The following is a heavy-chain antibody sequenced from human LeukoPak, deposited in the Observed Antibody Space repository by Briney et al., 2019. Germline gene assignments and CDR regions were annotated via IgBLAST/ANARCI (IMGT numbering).Heavy chain of an antibody. CDR1: GGTFSSYA. V-gene: IGHV1-69*06. CDR3: ASRSGSYSIDY. D-gene: IGHD3-10*01. J-gene: IGHJ4*02. Sequence: SVKVSCKASGGTFSSYAISWVRQAPGQGLEWMGGIIPIFGTANYAQKFQGRVTITADKSASTAYMELSSLRSEDTAVYYCASRSGSYSIDYWGQGTLVTVSS. CDR2: IIPIFGTA.